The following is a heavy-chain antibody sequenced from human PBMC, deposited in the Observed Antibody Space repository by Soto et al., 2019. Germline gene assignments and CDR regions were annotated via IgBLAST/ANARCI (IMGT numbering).Heavy chain of an antibody. D-gene: IGHD3-22*01. J-gene: IGHJ6*02. V-gene: IGHV5-51*01. CDR3: AREGSGYYSLYYGMDV. Sequence: GESLKISCKGSGYSFTSYWIGWVRQMPGKGLEWMGIIYPGDSDTRYSPSFQGQVTISADKSISTAYLQWSSLKASDTAMYYCAREGSGYYSLYYGMDVWGQGTTVTVSS. CDR1: GYSFTSYW. CDR2: IYPGDSDT.